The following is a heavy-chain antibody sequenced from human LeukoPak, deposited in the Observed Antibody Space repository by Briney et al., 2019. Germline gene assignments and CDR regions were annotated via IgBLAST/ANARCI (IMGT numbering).Heavy chain of an antibody. D-gene: IGHD3-9*01. V-gene: IGHV4-59*08. CDR1: GGSISSYY. Sequence: SETLSLTCTVSGGSISSYYWSWIRQPPGKGLEWIGYIYYSGSTNYNPSLKSRVTISVDTSKNQFSLKLSSVTAADTAVYYCARSDILTQLPLNYWGQGTLVTVSS. CDR3: ARSDILTQLPLNY. CDR2: IYYSGST. J-gene: IGHJ4*02.